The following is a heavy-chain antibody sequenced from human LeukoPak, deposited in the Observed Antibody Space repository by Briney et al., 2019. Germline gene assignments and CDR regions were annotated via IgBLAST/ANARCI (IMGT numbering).Heavy chain of an antibody. V-gene: IGHV4-34*01. D-gene: IGHD3-10*01. J-gene: IGHJ5*02. CDR3: ARVAITMVRGGWFDH. CDR1: GGSFSGYY. CDR2: INHSGST. Sequence: SETLSLTCAVYGGSFSGYYWSWIRQPPGKGLEWIGEINHSGSTNYNPSLKSRVTISVDTSKNQFSLKLSSVTAADTAVYYCARVAITMVRGGWFDHWGQGTLVTVSS.